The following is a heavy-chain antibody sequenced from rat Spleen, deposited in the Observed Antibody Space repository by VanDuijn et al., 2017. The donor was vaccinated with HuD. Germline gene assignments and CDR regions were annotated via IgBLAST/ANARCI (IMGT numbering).Heavy chain of an antibody. J-gene: IGHJ2*01. Sequence: EVQLVESDGGLVQPGRSLKLSCAASGFTFSDYYMAWVRQAPTKGLEWVATISSDGRRNYYRDSVKGRFTISRDNAKSSLYLQMDSLSSEDTATYYCARRHYGYTDYFDYWGQGVMVTVSS. D-gene: IGHD1-11*01. CDR3: ARRHYGYTDYFDY. V-gene: IGHV5-29*01. CDR2: ISSDGRRN. CDR1: GFTFSDYY.